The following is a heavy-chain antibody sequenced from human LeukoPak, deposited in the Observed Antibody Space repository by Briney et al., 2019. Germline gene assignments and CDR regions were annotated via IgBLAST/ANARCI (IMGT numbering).Heavy chain of an antibody. CDR3: AKAHLEGVPAAHPVYYYMDV. J-gene: IGHJ6*03. CDR2: FDPEDGET. CDR1: GYTLTELS. V-gene: IGHV1-24*01. D-gene: IGHD2-2*01. Sequence: ASVKVSCKVSGYTLTELSMHWVRQAPGKGLEWMGGFDPEDGETIYAQKFQGRVTMTEDTSTDTAYMELSSLRSEDTAVYYCAKAHLEGVPAAHPVYYYMDVWGKGTTVTVSS.